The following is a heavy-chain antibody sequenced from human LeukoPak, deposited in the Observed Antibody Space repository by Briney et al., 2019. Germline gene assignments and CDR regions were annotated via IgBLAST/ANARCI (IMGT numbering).Heavy chain of an antibody. Sequence: GGSPRLSCAASGFTFCSYSMNSVCQAPGKGLEWVSSISSSSSYIYYADSVKGRFTISRDNAKNSLYLQMNSLRAEDTAVYYCARDHYSSGWYVYWGQGTLVTVSS. CDR3: ARDHYSSGWYVY. CDR2: ISSSSSYI. J-gene: IGHJ4*02. D-gene: IGHD6-19*01. V-gene: IGHV3-21*01. CDR1: GFTFCSYS.